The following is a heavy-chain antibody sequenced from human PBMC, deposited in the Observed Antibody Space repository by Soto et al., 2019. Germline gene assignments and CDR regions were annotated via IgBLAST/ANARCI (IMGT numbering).Heavy chain of an antibody. CDR1: GFSFSDYF. CDR2: INPSGDSR. V-gene: IGHV1-46*01. CDR3: ARLIVGATNYFDY. J-gene: IGHJ4*02. Sequence: ASVKVSCKASGFSFSDYFMHWVRQAPGQGLEWMGIINPSGDSRNYAQKFQGRVTITRDTSTSTVYMDLSSLRYEDTAVYYCARLIVGATNYFDYWGQGTLVTVSS. D-gene: IGHD1-26*01.